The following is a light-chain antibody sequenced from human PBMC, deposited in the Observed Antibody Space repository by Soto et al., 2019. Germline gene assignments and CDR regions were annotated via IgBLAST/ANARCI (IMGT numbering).Light chain of an antibody. CDR1: SSDVGDHNY. CDR2: AVS. V-gene: IGLV2-14*03. Sequence: QSALTQPASVSGSPGQSITISCTGTSSDVGDHNYVSWYQQQPGKAPKLMIYAVSNRPAGVSNRFSGSNSDNTASLATSGIQAEDDADYYCSSYTTSSTVIFGGGTKLTVL. J-gene: IGLJ2*01. CDR3: SSYTTSSTVI.